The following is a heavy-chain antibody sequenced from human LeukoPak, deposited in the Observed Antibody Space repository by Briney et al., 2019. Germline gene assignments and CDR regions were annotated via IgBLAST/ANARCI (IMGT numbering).Heavy chain of an antibody. V-gene: IGHV1-8*01. CDR3: ARRPIIVVLPAAPYGMDV. CDR2: MNPNSGNT. D-gene: IGHD2-2*01. J-gene: IGHJ6*02. CDR1: GYTFTSYG. Sequence: GSVTVSCLACGYTFTSYGINGVRQAGGQGVEGMGWMNPNSGNTGYAQTFQGRVTMTRNTSISTAYMQLSSLRSEDTAVYYCARRPIIVVLPAAPYGMDVWGQGTTVTVSS.